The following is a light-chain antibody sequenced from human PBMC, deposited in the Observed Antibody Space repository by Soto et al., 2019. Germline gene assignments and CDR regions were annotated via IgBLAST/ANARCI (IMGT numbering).Light chain of an antibody. CDR1: QSISNF. CDR2: AAS. J-gene: IGKJ2*01. V-gene: IGKV1-39*01. Sequence: DIPMTQSPSSLSAFIGDRVTITCRASQSISNFLNWYQQRPGKAPKLLIYAASSLQSGGPSTFSGSGSGTDFTLTISSLQPEDFATYFCQQSYGTPYTFGQGTKLELK. CDR3: QQSYGTPYT.